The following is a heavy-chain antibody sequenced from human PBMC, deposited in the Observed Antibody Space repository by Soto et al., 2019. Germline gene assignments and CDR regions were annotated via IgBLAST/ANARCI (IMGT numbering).Heavy chain of an antibody. CDR1: GGTFSSYA. CDR3: ARARRGYSSGNWFVP. V-gene: IGHV1-69*13. CDR2: IIPIFGTA. Sequence: GASVKVSCKASGGTFSSYAISWVRQAPGQGLEWMGGIIPIFGTANYAQKFQGRVTITADESTSTAYMELSSLRSEDTAVYYCARARRGYSSGNWFVPWGQGTLVTVSS. D-gene: IGHD5-18*01. J-gene: IGHJ5*02.